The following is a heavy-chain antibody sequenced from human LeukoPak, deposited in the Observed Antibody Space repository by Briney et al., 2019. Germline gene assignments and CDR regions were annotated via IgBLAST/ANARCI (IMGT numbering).Heavy chain of an antibody. V-gene: IGHV1-8*01. D-gene: IGHD3-22*01. CDR1: GYAFTNYD. Sequence: GASVKVSCKTSGYAFTNYDINWVRQAPGQGLEWMGWMHPDNGNTGYAQKFQGRVTMTRNTSISTAYMELSSLRSEDTAVYYCARFYDSPIWGQGTMVTVSS. CDR3: ARFYDSPI. J-gene: IGHJ3*02. CDR2: MHPDNGNT.